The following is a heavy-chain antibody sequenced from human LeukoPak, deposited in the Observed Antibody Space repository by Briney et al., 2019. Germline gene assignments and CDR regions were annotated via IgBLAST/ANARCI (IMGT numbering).Heavy chain of an antibody. J-gene: IGHJ2*01. CDR1: GDSISNVIYY. Sequence: PSETLSLTCTVSGDSISNVIYYWGWIRQPPGKGLEWIGSIYYSGSTYYNPSLKSRVTISVDTSKNQFSLRLSSVTAADTAVYYCARSYWHSGGPAEWYFDLWGRGTLVTASS. CDR2: IYYSGST. V-gene: IGHV4-39*07. D-gene: IGHD2-15*01. CDR3: ARSYWHSGGPAEWYFDL.